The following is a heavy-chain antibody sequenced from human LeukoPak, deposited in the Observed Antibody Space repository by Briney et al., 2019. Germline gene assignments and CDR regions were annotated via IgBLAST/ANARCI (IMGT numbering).Heavy chain of an antibody. CDR2: ISAYNGNT. D-gene: IGHD2-8*01. J-gene: IGHJ4*02. Sequence: ASVKVSCKASGYTFTSYGISWVRQAPGQGLEWMGWISAYNGNTNYAQKLQGRVTMTTDTSTSTAYMELRSLRSDDTAVYYCARDLGRYCTNGVCYTVPFAGNWGQGTLVTVSS. CDR1: GYTFTSYG. V-gene: IGHV1-18*01. CDR3: ARDLGRYCTNGVCYTVPFAGN.